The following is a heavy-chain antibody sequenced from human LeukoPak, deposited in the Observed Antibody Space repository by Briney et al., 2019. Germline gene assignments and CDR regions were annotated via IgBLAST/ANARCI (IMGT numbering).Heavy chain of an antibody. V-gene: IGHV4-34*01. CDR2: IHHSGDT. Sequence: SETLSLTCAVYGESFSDSYWSWIRQPPGKGLEWIGEIHHSGDTNHNPSLKSRVTISLDTSKNQFSLKLNSVTTADTAVYYCARGPWTEYFQYWGQGTLVTVSS. J-gene: IGHJ1*01. CDR3: ARGPWTEYFQY. CDR1: GESFSDSY.